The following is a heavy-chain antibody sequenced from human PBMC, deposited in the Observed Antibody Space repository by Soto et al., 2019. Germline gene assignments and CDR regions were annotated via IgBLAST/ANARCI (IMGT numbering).Heavy chain of an antibody. Sequence: EVQVSESGGGLVQPGGSLRLSCATSGFTFSNYPMNVVRQAPGKGLEWVSGISAGGDRTYYADSVKGRFTIFRDNSKNSVSLRMNSLRVEETAVYYCARRVWGQGTLVTVSS. CDR3: ARRV. V-gene: IGHV3-23*01. CDR2: ISAGGDRT. J-gene: IGHJ4*02. CDR1: GFTFSNYP.